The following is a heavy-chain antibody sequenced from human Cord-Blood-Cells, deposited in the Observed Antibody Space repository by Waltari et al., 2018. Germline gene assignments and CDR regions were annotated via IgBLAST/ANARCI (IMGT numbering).Heavy chain of an antibody. J-gene: IGHJ3*02. CDR2: IYHSGST. Sequence: QVQLQESGPGLVKPTGTLSLTCAVSGGPISSSNWWRWVRQPPGKGLEWIGEIYHSGSTNYNPSLKSRVTISVDKSKNQFSLKLSSVTAADTAVYYCARGGILTGYYKAFDIWGQGTMVTVSS. CDR3: ARGGILTGYYKAFDI. V-gene: IGHV4-4*02. CDR1: GGPISSSNW. D-gene: IGHD3-9*01.